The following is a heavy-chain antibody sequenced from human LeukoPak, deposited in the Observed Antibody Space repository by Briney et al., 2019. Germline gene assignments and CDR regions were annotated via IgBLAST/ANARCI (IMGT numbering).Heavy chain of an antibody. J-gene: IGHJ4*02. CDR1: GGSIRSYY. Sequence: SETLSLTCTVSGGSIRSYYWSWIRQPPGKGLEWIGYIYYSGSTNYNPSLKSRVTISVDTSKNQFSLKLSSVTAADTAVYYCARVSKSSGWYAALDYWGQGTLVTVSS. D-gene: IGHD6-19*01. V-gene: IGHV4-59*01. CDR2: IYYSGST. CDR3: ARVSKSSGWYAALDY.